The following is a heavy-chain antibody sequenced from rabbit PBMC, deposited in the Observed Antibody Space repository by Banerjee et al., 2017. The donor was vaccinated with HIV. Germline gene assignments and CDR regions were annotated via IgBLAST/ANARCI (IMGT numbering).Heavy chain of an antibody. CDR3: ARDEGGIDYYFSL. CDR1: GFSFSSGLP. J-gene: IGHJ4*01. D-gene: IGHD8-1*01. CDR2: IYTGSGST. Sequence: VESGGGLVKPGASLTLTCKASGFSFSSGLPMCWVRQAPGKGLEWIGCIYTGSGSTYYASWAKGRFTISKTSSTTVTLQMTSLTAADTATYFCARDEGGIDYYFSLWGQGTLVTVS. V-gene: IGHV1S40*01.